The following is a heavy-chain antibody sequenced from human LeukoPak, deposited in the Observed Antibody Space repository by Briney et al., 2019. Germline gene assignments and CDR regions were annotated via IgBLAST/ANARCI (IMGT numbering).Heavy chain of an antibody. J-gene: IGHJ6*03. D-gene: IGHD4-17*01. CDR1: GFTFSSYW. V-gene: IGHV3-7*01. CDR2: IKQDGSEK. Sequence: PGGSLRLSCAASGFTFSSYWMSWVRQAPGKGLEWVANIKQDGSEKYYVDSVKGRFTISRDNAKNSLYLQMNSLRAEDTAVYYCARDTVTTSYYYYYYMDVWGKGTTVTVSS. CDR3: ARDTVTTSYYYYYYMDV.